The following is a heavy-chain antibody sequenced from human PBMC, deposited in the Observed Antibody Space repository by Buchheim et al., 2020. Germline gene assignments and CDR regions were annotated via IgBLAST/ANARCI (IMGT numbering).Heavy chain of an antibody. CDR2: INSDGRST. D-gene: IGHD3-22*01. J-gene: IGHJ5*02. CDR1: GFTLNTYW. CDR3: VRGPHDRSGYYYVGFWFDP. V-gene: IGHV3-74*01. Sequence: EVQPVESGGGLVQPGGSLRLSCAASGFTLNTYWMHWVRQIPGKGLVWVSRINSDGRSTYYADSVKGRFTISRDNAKNTVYLQMNSLRVEDTAMYYCVRGPHDRSGYYYVGFWFDPWGQGTL.